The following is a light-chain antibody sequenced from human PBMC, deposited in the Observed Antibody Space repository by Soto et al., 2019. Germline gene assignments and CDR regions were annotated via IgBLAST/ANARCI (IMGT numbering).Light chain of an antibody. Sequence: EIVLTQSPATLSLSPGERATLSCRASQSVSSYLAWYQHKPGQAPSLLIYDAANRATGIPARFSGSGSGTDFTLAISSLEPEDFAVYYCQQRSNWPPFTVGQGTRLEIK. J-gene: IGKJ5*01. CDR2: DAA. CDR3: QQRSNWPPFT. CDR1: QSVSSY. V-gene: IGKV3-11*01.